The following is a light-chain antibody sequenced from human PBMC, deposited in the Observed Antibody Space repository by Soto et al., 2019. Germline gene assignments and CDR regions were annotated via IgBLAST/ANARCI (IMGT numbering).Light chain of an antibody. J-gene: IGLJ2*01. V-gene: IGLV2-14*01. CDR2: DVS. CDR1: SNDIGGYNY. Sequence: QSVLTQPASVSGSPGQSITFSCTGTSNDIGGYNYVSWYQQHPGKAPKLMIFDVSNRPSGVSYRFSGSKSGNTASLTISGLQAEDEADYHCSSYTSSSTLLFGGGTKLTVL. CDR3: SSYTSSSTLL.